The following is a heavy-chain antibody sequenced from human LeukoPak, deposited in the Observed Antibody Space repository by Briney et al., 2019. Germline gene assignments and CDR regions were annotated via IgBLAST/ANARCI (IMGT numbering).Heavy chain of an antibody. CDR1: GGSFSGYY. V-gene: IGHV4-34*01. D-gene: IGHD1-26*01. CDR3: ARGEKWDLHAFDV. CDR2: INHSGIT. Sequence: SETLSLNCAVYGGSFSGYYWSWIRQPPGKGLEWIGEINHSGITDFNPSLKSRVTISVDTSKNQFSLKVNSVTAADTATYYCARGEKWDLHAFDVWGQGTVVRVSS. J-gene: IGHJ3*01.